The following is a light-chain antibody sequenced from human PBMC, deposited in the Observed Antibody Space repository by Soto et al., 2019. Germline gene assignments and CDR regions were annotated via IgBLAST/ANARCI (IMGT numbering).Light chain of an antibody. CDR2: EVS. Sequence: QSALTQPASVSGSPGQSITISCTGTNSDVGGYNYVSWYQQHPGKAPKFMIYEVSNRPSGVSNRFSGSKSGNTASLTISGLQAEDEADYYFSSYTSSNTWVFGGGTKLTVL. J-gene: IGLJ3*02. V-gene: IGLV2-14*01. CDR1: NSDVGGYNY. CDR3: SSYTSSNTWV.